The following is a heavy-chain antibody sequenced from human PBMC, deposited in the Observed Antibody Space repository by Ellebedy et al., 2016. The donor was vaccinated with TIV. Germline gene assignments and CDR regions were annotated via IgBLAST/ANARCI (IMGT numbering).Heavy chain of an antibody. J-gene: IGHJ4*02. D-gene: IGHD7-27*01. CDR3: ARGNWGEVGDY. CDR2: MKPNSGNT. Sequence: AASVKVSCKASGYTFTSFEINWVRQATGQGLEWMGWMKPNSGNTENAQKFQGRVTMTTDTSTSTAYMELRSLMSDDTAVYFCARGNWGEVGDYWGQGTLVTVSS. V-gene: IGHV1-8*01. CDR1: GYTFTSFE.